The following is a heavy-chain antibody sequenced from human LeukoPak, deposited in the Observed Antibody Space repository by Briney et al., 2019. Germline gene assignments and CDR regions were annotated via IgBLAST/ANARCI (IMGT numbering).Heavy chain of an antibody. D-gene: IGHD2-2*01. CDR1: GFAFDEHG. CDR2: INWSGGST. V-gene: IGHV3-20*04. CDR3: ARAPITSSFYFDY. J-gene: IGHJ4*02. Sequence: GGSLRLSCTASGFAFDEHGMSWVRQVPGKGLEWVSGINWSGGSTGYADPLRGRFTISRDNAKNSLYLQMDSLRAEDTALYYCARAPITSSFYFDYWGQGTLVTVSS.